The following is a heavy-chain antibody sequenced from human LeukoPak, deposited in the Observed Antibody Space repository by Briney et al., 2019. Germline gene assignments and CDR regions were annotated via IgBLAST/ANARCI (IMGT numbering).Heavy chain of an antibody. CDR3: ARVGYYYGSGSYLFDY. Sequence: SSETLSLTCTVAGASISSGDYYWSWIRQPPGKGLEWIGYIYFSGSTYSNPSLKSRVTISVDTSKNQFSLKLSSVTAADTAVYYCARVGYYYGSGSYLFDYWGQGTLVTVSS. CDR1: GASISSGDYY. CDR2: IYFSGST. D-gene: IGHD3-10*01. J-gene: IGHJ4*02. V-gene: IGHV4-30-4*01.